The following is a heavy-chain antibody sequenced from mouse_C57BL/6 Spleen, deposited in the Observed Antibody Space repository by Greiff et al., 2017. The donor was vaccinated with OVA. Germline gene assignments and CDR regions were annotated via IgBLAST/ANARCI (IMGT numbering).Heavy chain of an antibody. D-gene: IGHD3-2*02. V-gene: IGHV1-42*01. CDR1: GYSFTGYY. CDR2: INPSTGGT. CDR3: ARQLRLRGGDFDY. J-gene: IGHJ2*01. Sequence: VHVKQSGPELVKPGASVKISCKASGYSFTGYYMNWVKQSPEKSLEWIGEINPSTGGTTYNQKFKAKATLTVDKSSSTPYMQLKSLTSEDSAVYYCARQLRLRGGDFDYWGQGTTLTVSS.